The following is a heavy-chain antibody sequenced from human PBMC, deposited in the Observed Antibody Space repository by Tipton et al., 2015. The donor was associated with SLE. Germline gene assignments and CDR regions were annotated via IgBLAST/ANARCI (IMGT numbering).Heavy chain of an antibody. D-gene: IGHD3-10*01. CDR3: AGTPWLVRFEY. Sequence: TLSLTCAVYGGSFSGHYWSWIRQSPGKGLEWLGSIYYSGTSYYNPSLKSRVTISVDTSKNQISLKLRSVTAADTAVYYCAGTPWLVRFEYWGQGTLVNVSP. CDR1: GGSFSGHY. CDR2: IYYSGTS. V-gene: IGHV4-34*01. J-gene: IGHJ4*02.